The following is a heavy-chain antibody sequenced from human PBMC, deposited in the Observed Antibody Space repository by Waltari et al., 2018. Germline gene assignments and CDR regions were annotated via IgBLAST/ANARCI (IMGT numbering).Heavy chain of an antibody. J-gene: IGHJ5*02. V-gene: IGHV4-38-2*02. D-gene: IGHD1-1*01. Sequence: QVQLQQSGPGLVKPSETLSLTCTVSGYSISNVYYWGWIRQPPGKGLEWIGSIHHSGSAYYNPSLNSPVTISLETSKNQFSHKLTSVAATDTAIYYCARQPIEGNLPDWFDPWGQGTLVTVSS. CDR3: ARQPIEGNLPDWFDP. CDR1: GYSISNVYY. CDR2: IHHSGSA.